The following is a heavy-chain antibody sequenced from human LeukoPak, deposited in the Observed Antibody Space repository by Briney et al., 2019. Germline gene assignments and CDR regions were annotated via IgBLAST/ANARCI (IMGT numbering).Heavy chain of an antibody. D-gene: IGHD4-23*01. CDR1: VYTFTSYG. CDR2: ISAYNGNT. V-gene: IGHV1-18*01. J-gene: IGHJ4*02. Sequence: ASVNVSYKPSVYTFTSYGISWVRQAPGQGREWMGWISAYNGNTNYAKKLQGRVTMTTDTSTSTAYMELRSLRSDDTAVYYCSSKVDYGGKILDYWGQGTLVTVSS. CDR3: SSKVDYGGKILDY.